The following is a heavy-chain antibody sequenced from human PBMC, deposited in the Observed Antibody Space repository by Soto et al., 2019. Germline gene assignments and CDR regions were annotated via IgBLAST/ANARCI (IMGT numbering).Heavy chain of an antibody. J-gene: IGHJ4*02. CDR3: ARDSYYYDSSGSPLFDY. CDR2: IWYDGSNK. D-gene: IGHD3-22*01. V-gene: IGHV3-33*01. Sequence: PGGSLRLSCAASGFTFSSYGMHWVRQAPGKGLEWVAVIWYDGSNKYHADSVKGRFTISRDNSKNTLYLQMNSLRAEDTAVYYCARDSYYYDSSGSPLFDYWGQGTLVTVSS. CDR1: GFTFSSYG.